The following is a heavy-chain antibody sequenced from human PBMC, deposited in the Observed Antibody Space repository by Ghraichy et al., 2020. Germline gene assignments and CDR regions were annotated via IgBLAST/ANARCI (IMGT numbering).Heavy chain of an antibody. Sequence: SETLSLTCAVYGGSFSGYYWSWIRQPPGKGLEWIGEINHSGSTNYNPSLKSRVTISVDTSKNQFSLKLSSVTAADTAVYYCARERTKYGMDVWGQGTTVTVSS. CDR2: INHSGST. CDR1: GGSFSGYY. CDR3: ARERTKYGMDV. J-gene: IGHJ6*02. V-gene: IGHV4-34*01.